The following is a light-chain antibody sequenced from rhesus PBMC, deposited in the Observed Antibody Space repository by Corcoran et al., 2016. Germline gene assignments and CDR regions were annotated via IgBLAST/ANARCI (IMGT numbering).Light chain of an antibody. CDR1: QSTSSW. V-gene: IGKV1-22*01. CDR2: KAS. Sequence: DIQMTQSPSSLSASVGDTVTITCWASQSTSSWLAWYQQKPGKAPKLLIKKASSLQSGVPSRFSGSGAGTDFTLTISSLQSADFATYYCRQYSSSPYSFGQGTKVEIK. J-gene: IGKJ2*01. CDR3: RQYSSSPYS.